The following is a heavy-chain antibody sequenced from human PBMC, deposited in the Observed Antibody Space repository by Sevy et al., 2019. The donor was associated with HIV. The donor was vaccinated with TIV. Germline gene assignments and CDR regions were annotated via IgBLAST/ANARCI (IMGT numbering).Heavy chain of an antibody. CDR2: ISSSGSTI. Sequence: GGSLRLSCAASGFTFSSYEMNWVRQAPGKGLEWVSYISSSGSTIYYADSVKGRFTISRDNAKNSLYLQMNSLRAEDTVVYYCARDLLYCSGGSCYSPDGSDIWGQGTMVTVSS. CDR1: GFTFSSYE. V-gene: IGHV3-48*03. D-gene: IGHD2-15*01. J-gene: IGHJ3*02. CDR3: ARDLLYCSGGSCYSPDGSDI.